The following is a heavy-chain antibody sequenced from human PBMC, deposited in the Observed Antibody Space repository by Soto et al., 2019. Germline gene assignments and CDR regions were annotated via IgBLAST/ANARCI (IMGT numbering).Heavy chain of an antibody. CDR3: ASHTGITGTPYGMDV. V-gene: IGHV3-48*03. D-gene: IGHD1-20*01. CDR1: GFTFSSYE. CDR2: ISSSGSTI. Sequence: LRLSCAASGFTFSSYEMNWVRQAPGKGLEWVSYISSSGSTIYYPDSVKGRFTISRDNAKNSLYLQMNSLRAEDTAVYYCASHTGITGTPYGMDVWGQGTTVTVSS. J-gene: IGHJ6*02.